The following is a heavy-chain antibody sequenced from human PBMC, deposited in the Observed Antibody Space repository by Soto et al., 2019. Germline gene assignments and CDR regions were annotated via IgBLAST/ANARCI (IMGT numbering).Heavy chain of an antibody. J-gene: IGHJ5*02. D-gene: IGHD4-17*01. Sequence: QVQLVQAGAEVTKSGSSVKVSCKVSGATFNRNTIRWVRQAPGQGLEWMGGIIHMFRSANYAQQFQGRVTTTATEPTTHAYMERSCLRSDAPAVYYCARERGHNYGLGRGHRFDRWGQAPLVTVTS. CDR2: IIHMFRSA. CDR3: ARERGHNYGLGRGHRFDR. CDR1: GATFNRNT. V-gene: IGHV1-69*01.